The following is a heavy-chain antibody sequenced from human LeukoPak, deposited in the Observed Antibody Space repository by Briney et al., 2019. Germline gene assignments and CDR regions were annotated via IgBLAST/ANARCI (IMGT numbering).Heavy chain of an antibody. CDR2: ISWNSGSI. D-gene: IGHD4-17*01. CDR1: GFTFDDYA. J-gene: IGHJ4*02. Sequence: PGGSLRLSCAASGFTFDDYAMHWVRQAPGKGLEWVSGISWNSGSIGYADSVKGRFTISRDNAKNSLYLQMNSLRAEDTALYYCAKLSTYYGDYAGAWDYWGQGTLVTVSS. CDR3: AKLSTYYGDYAGAWDY. V-gene: IGHV3-9*01.